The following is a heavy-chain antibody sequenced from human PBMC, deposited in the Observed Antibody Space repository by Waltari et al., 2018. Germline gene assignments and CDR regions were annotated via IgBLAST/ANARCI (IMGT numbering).Heavy chain of an antibody. D-gene: IGHD1-26*01. Sequence: QLQLQESGPGLVKPSETLSLTCTVSGGSISSSSYYWGWIRQPPGKGLELIGRIYYSGTTSYNPSLRSRVTISVDTYKNQFSLKLSSVTAADTAVYYCARLSGRWELLDYWGQGTLVTVSS. V-gene: IGHV4-39*07. CDR3: ARLSGRWELLDY. J-gene: IGHJ4*02. CDR2: IYYSGTT. CDR1: GGSISSSSYY.